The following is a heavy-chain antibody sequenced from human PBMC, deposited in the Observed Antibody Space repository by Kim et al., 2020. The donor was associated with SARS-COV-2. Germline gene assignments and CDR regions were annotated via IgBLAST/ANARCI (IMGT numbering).Heavy chain of an antibody. CDR1: GGSVSSGSYY. CDR2: IYYSGST. V-gene: IGHV4-61*01. Sequence: SETLSLTCTVSGGSVSSGSYYWSWIRQPPGKGLEWIGYIYYSGSTNYNPSLKSRVTISVDTSKNQFSLKLSSVTAADTAVYYCARLAQIPHKYSSGRKYYYYYYGMDVWGQGTTVTVSS. CDR3: ARLAQIPHKYSSGRKYYYYYYGMDV. J-gene: IGHJ6*02. D-gene: IGHD6-19*01.